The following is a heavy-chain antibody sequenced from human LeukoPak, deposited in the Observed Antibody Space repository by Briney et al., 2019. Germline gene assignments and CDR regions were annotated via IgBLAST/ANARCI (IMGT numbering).Heavy chain of an antibody. CDR3: AKGSAESSGYFDY. Sequence: GGSLRLSCAASGFTLSSYSMNWVRQAPGKGLEWVSSISRSSAYIYYADSVKGRFTISRDNAKNSLYLQMNSLRAEDTAVYYCAKGSAESSGYFDYWGQGTRVTVSS. V-gene: IGHV3-21*04. D-gene: IGHD6-19*01. J-gene: IGHJ4*02. CDR1: GFTLSSYS. CDR2: ISRSSAYI.